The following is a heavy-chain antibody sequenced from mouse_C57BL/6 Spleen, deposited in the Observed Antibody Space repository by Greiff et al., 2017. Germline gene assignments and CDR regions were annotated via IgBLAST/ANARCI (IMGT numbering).Heavy chain of an antibody. CDR3: ARGIDPYYFDY. Sequence: QVQLQQPGAELVRPGTSVKLSCKASGYTFTSYWMHWVKQRPGQGLEWIGVIDPSDSYTNYNQKFKGKATLTVDTSSSSAYMQRSSLTSEDSAVSYCARGIDPYYFDYWGQGTTLTVSS. J-gene: IGHJ2*01. D-gene: IGHD5-2*01. CDR2: IDPSDSYT. V-gene: IGHV1-59*01. CDR1: GYTFTSYW.